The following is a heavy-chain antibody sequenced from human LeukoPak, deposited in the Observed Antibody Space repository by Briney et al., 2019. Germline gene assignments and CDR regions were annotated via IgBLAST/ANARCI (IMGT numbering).Heavy chain of an antibody. V-gene: IGHV3-30*18. CDR3: AKDSVHHRHRMGGIVGAFDY. Sequence: GMSLRLSCAASRFIFDRYGMHWVRQAPGKGLEWVAVISHDGKTKYYADSVKGRFTISRDNSKNILYLQMNSLRVEDTAVFYCAKDSVHHRHRMGGIVGAFDYWGQGSPVTVSS. CDR2: ISHDGKTK. D-gene: IGHD1-26*01. J-gene: IGHJ4*02. CDR1: RFIFDRYG.